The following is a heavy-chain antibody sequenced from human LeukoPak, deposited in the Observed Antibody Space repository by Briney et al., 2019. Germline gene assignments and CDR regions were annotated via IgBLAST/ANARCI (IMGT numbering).Heavy chain of an antibody. V-gene: IGHV3-11*06. CDR3: ARDVLTPYSSIL. D-gene: IGHD6-13*01. CDR2: ISSSSSYI. CDR1: GFTFSDYY. Sequence: RGGSLRLSCAASGFTFSDYYMSWIRQAPGKGLEWVSSISSSSSYIYYADSVKGRFTISRDNAKNSLYLQMNSLRAEDTAVYYCARDVLTPYSSILWGQGTLVTVSS. J-gene: IGHJ4*02.